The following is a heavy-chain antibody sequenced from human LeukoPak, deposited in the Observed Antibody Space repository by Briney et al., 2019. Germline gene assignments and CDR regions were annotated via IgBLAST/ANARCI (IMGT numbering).Heavy chain of an antibody. CDR2: IYYSGST. CDR3: ARGCRAMVRGVGWFDP. Sequence: SETLSLTCTVSGGSISSSSYYWGWIRQPPGKGLEWIGSIYYSGSTYYNPSLKSRVTISVDTSKNQFSLKLSSVTAADTAVYYCARGCRAMVRGVGWFDPWGQGTLVTVSS. V-gene: IGHV4-39*07. D-gene: IGHD3-10*01. J-gene: IGHJ5*02. CDR1: GGSISSSSYY.